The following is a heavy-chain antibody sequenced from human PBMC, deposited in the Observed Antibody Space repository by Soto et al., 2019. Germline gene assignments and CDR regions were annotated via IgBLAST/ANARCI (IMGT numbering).Heavy chain of an antibody. CDR3: ARNIGFDY. CDR1: GFTFSSYG. D-gene: IGHD3-16*02. V-gene: IGHV3-30*03. Sequence: GGSLRPSCPASGFTFSSYGMHWVRQAPGKGLEWVAVISYDGSNKYSAVSVNGRFTISRDNSKNTLYLQMNSLRAEDTVVYYCARNIGFDYWGQGTLVTVSS. J-gene: IGHJ4*02. CDR2: ISYDGSNK.